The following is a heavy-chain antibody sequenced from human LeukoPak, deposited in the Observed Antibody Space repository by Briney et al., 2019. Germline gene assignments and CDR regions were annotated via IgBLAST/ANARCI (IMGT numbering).Heavy chain of an antibody. J-gene: IGHJ4*02. V-gene: IGHV3-23*01. CDR3: ARDLAWGAFDY. CDR1: GFTFSSYE. CDR2: ISPRGGGT. Sequence: QSGGSLRLSCAASGFTFSSYEMNWVRQAPGKGLEWLSGISPRGGGTYYADSVKGRFTISRDDSKSTLSLQMNSLRVEDTAVYYCARDLAWGAFDYWGQGTLVSVSS. D-gene: IGHD7-27*01.